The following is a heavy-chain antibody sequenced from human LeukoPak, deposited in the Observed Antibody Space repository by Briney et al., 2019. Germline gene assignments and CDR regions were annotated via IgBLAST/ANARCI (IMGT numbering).Heavy chain of an antibody. J-gene: IGHJ4*02. Sequence: GESLKISCKGSGYTFSSYWIGWVRQMPGKGLEWMGIIYPGDSDTRYSPSLQGQVTISVDTSIGTAYLQWSSLKAPDTAIYYCARQNDFRLDYWGQGTLVTVSS. CDR2: IYPGDSDT. CDR1: GYTFSSYW. D-gene: IGHD3-3*01. V-gene: IGHV5-51*01. CDR3: ARQNDFRLDY.